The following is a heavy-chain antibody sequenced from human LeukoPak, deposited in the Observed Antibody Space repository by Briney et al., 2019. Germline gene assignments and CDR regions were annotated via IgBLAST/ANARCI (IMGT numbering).Heavy chain of an antibody. Sequence: PGGSLRLSCAASGFXFDDYGISWVRQAPGKGLEWVSGINWSGGRTGYGDSLKGRFTISRDNAKNTLYLQMNSLRAEDTALYYCARDLTRTDNWGQGTLVTVSS. V-gene: IGHV3-20*04. CDR2: INWSGGRT. CDR3: ARDLTRTDN. J-gene: IGHJ4*02. D-gene: IGHD1/OR15-1a*01. CDR1: GFXFDDYG.